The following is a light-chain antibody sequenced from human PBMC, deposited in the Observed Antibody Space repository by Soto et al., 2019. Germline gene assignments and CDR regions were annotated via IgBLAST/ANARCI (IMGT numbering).Light chain of an antibody. CDR3: SSYTSSSTLEGV. V-gene: IGLV2-14*01. CDR2: EVS. J-gene: IGLJ2*01. CDR1: SSDVGGYNY. Sequence: QSALTQPASVSGSPGQSITISCTGTSSDVGGYNYVSWYQQHPGKAPKLMIYEVSNRPSGVSNRFSGSKSGNTASLTISGLQAEDEADYYCSSYTSSSTLEGVFGRGTQLTVL.